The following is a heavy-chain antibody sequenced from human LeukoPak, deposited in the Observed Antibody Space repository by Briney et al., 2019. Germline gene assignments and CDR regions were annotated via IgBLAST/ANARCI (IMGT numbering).Heavy chain of an antibody. J-gene: IGHJ5*02. CDR1: GFTFSSYY. CDR3: ARDAAAAGTGLGWFDP. D-gene: IGHD6-13*01. CDR2: INPSGGDT. V-gene: IGHV1-46*01. Sequence: ASVKVSCKASGFTFSSYYMHWVRRAPGQGLEWMGLINPSGGDTSYAQKFQGRVTMTRDTSTSTVYMELRSLRSEDTAMYYCARDAAAAGTGLGWFDPWGQGTLVTVSS.